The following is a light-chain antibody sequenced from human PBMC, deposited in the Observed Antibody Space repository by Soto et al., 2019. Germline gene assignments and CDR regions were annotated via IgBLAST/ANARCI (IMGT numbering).Light chain of an antibody. V-gene: IGKV3-20*01. CDR1: QSVNNNL. CDR2: GVF. CDR3: QHYGGSPRT. J-gene: IGKJ2*01. Sequence: ETVLTQSPGTVSPSPGERATLSCRTSQSVNNNLLAWYQQRPGQSPRVLIHGVFNRALGIPDSFSGSGSGPDFTLTTSGLEPEDSAVYYCQHYGGSPRTFGQGTKLEI.